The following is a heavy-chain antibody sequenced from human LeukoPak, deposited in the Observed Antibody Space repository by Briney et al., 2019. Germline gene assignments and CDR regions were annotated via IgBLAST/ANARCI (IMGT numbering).Heavy chain of an antibody. CDR3: LRHGAPGVWGSYFDP. J-gene: IGHJ5*02. V-gene: IGHV4-30-4*01. Sequence: SETLSLTCTVSGGSISSGDYYWSWIRQHPGKGLEWIGFIYYSGRTYYNPSLQSRAALSVDTSTNRISLRLTSMTAADTAVYFCLRHGAPGVWGSYFDPWGQGTLVTVSS. CDR2: IYYSGRT. D-gene: IGHD6-6*01. CDR1: GGSISSGDYY.